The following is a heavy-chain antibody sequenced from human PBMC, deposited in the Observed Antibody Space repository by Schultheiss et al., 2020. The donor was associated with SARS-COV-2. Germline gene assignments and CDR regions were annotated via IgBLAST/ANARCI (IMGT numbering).Heavy chain of an antibody. D-gene: IGHD5-12*01. CDR3: AKDRWRGGGYPAESDY. J-gene: IGHJ4*02. CDR2: ITTDGRSI. Sequence: SCAASGFTFSSYWMHWVRQAPGKGLVWVSRITTDGRSISSADSVRGRFTISRDMSKNTVFLQMSGLTAEDTAIYYCAKDRWRGGGYPAESDYWGQGTLVTVSS. CDR1: GFTFSSYW. V-gene: IGHV3-74*01.